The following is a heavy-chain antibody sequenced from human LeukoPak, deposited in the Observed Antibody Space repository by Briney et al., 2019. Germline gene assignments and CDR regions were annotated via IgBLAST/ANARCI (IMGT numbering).Heavy chain of an antibody. D-gene: IGHD3-22*01. J-gene: IGHJ4*02. CDR2: ITGSGDTT. CDR3: ARGSVVITPYYFDY. CDR1: GFTFSNFA. Sequence: GGSLRLSCAASGFTFSNFAMNWVRQAPGKGLEWVSGITGSGDTTDYADSVTGRFTISRDNAKNSLYLQMNSLRAEDTAVYYCARGSVVITPYYFDYWGQGTLVTVSS. V-gene: IGHV3-23*01.